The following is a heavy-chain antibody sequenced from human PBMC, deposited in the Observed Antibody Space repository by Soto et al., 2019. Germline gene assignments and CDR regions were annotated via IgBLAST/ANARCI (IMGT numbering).Heavy chain of an antibody. D-gene: IGHD3-3*01. Sequence: GGSLRLSCAASGFTFSNAWMSWVRQAPGKGLEWVGRIKSKTDGGTTDYAAPVKGRFTISRDDSKNTLYLQMNSLKTEDTAVYYCTTDLDNSLTYYDFWSGYYTVGPMDVWGKGTTVTVSS. CDR2: IKSKTDGGTT. CDR1: GFTFSNAW. CDR3: TTDLDNSLTYYDFWSGYYTVGPMDV. V-gene: IGHV3-15*01. J-gene: IGHJ6*03.